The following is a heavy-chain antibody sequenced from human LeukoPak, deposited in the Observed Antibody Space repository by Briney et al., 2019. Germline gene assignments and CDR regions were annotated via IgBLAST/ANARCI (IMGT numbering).Heavy chain of an antibody. CDR3: ARAGIAARKADVNY. Sequence: SETLSLTCAVYGGSFSGYYWSWIRQPPGKGLEWIGEINHSGSTNYNPSLKSRVTISVDTSKNQFSLKLSSVTAADTAVYYCARAGIAARKADVNYWGQGTLVTVSS. D-gene: IGHD6-6*01. J-gene: IGHJ4*02. CDR1: GGSFSGYY. CDR2: INHSGST. V-gene: IGHV4-34*01.